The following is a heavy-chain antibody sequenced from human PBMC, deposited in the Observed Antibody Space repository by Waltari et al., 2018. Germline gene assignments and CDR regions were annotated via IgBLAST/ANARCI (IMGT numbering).Heavy chain of an antibody. CDR3: ARADTSTSYFYYYMDV. V-gene: IGHV4-59*01. CDR2: IPYSGSS. CDR1: GGSTSTSY. D-gene: IGHD1-26*01. J-gene: IGHJ6*03. Sequence: QVQLQESGPGLVKPSETLSLTCTVSGGSTSTSYWSWVRQSPGKGLEWIGYIPYSGSSVYNPSLRSRVAISLDTPNNQFSLRLRSVTAADAAIYYCARADTSTSYFYYYMDVWGKGTTVTVSS.